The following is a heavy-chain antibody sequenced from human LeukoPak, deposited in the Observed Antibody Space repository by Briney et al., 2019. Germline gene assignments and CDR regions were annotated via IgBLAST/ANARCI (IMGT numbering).Heavy chain of an antibody. D-gene: IGHD2-2*01. V-gene: IGHV3-48*01. CDR2: ISSSSATI. CDR3: ARGGNCTSTNCPPGAFDI. CDR1: GFTFSRYS. J-gene: IGHJ3*02. Sequence: GGSLRLSCAASGFTFSRYSMTWVRQAPGKGLEWVSYISSSSATIYHAASVEGRFTISRDNAKNSLYLQMNSLRGEDTAVYYCARGGNCTSTNCPPGAFDIWGQGTMVTVSS.